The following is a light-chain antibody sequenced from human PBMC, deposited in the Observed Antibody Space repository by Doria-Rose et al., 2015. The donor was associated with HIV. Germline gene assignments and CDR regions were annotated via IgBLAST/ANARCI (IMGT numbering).Light chain of an antibody. J-gene: IGKJ5*01. Sequence: DIRMTQSPSSLSASVGDRVTTTCQASQDISNHLNWYQQKPGEAPGLLIYDASNLHTGVPSRFSGSGSGTDFTFTIDSLQPEYFATYYCQQYAHFPITFGQGTRLEIK. CDR3: QQYAHFPIT. CDR2: DAS. V-gene: IGKV1-33*01. CDR1: QDISNH.